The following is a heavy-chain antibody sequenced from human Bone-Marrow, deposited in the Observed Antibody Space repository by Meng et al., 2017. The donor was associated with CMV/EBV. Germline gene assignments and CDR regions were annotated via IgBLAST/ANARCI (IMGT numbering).Heavy chain of an antibody. V-gene: IGHV3-30*02. CDR1: GFTFISYG. CDR2: IRYDGSYK. Sequence: GESLKISCAASGFTFISYGMHWVRQAPGKGLEWVAFIRYDGSYKYYADSVKGRFTISRDNSKNTLYLQMNSLRAEDTAVYYCAKDLYCSSTSCPSFYYYYGMDVWGQGTTVTVSS. D-gene: IGHD2-2*01. CDR3: AKDLYCSSTSCPSFYYYYGMDV. J-gene: IGHJ6*02.